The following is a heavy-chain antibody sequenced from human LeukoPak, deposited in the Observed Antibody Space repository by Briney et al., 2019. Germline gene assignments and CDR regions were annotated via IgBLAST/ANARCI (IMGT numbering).Heavy chain of an antibody. Sequence: ASVKVPCKASGYTFTSYGISWVRQAPGQGLEWMGWINPNSGGTNYAQKFQGRVTMTRDTSISTAYMELSRLRSDDTAVYYCASSTTYYYGSGSYFSLGDRGWFDPWGQGTLVTVSS. J-gene: IGHJ5*02. D-gene: IGHD3-10*01. V-gene: IGHV1-2*02. CDR3: ASSTTYYYGSGSYFSLGDRGWFDP. CDR1: GYTFTSYG. CDR2: INPNSGGT.